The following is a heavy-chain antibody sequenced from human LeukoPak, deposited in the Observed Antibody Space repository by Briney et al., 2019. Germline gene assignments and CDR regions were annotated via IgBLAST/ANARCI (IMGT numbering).Heavy chain of an antibody. CDR2: ISNSGANT. CDR3: AKGDAYNYRGFWDY. D-gene: IGHD5-24*01. CDR1: GFTFSNYA. V-gene: IGHV3-23*01. J-gene: IGHJ4*02. Sequence: GGSLRLSCAASGFTFSNYAMSWVRQAPGKDLVWVSGISNSGANTYYTVSVKGRCTVSRDNSKNTLYLQMDSLTAEDTAVYYCAKGDAYNYRGFWDYWGQGTLVTVSS.